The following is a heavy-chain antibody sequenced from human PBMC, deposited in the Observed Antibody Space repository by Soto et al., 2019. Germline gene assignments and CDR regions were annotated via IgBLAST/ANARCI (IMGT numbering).Heavy chain of an antibody. CDR1: GGSFSGYY. D-gene: IGHD3-3*01. V-gene: IGHV4-34*01. Sequence: SETLSLTCAVYGGSFSGYYWSWIRQPPGKGLEWIGEINHSGSTNYNPSLKSRVTISVDTSKNQFSLKLSSVTAADTAVYYCARTSDYYDFWSGYYPQDYYMDVWGKGTTVTVSS. CDR3: ARTSDYYDFWSGYYPQDYYMDV. CDR2: INHSGST. J-gene: IGHJ6*03.